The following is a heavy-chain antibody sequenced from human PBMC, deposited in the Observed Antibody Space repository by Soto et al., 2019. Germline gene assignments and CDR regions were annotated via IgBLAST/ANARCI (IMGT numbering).Heavy chain of an antibody. CDR3: ARGELGIAARPGFDY. V-gene: IGHV4-34*01. D-gene: IGHD6-6*01. J-gene: IGHJ4*02. CDR2: INHSGST. CDR1: GGSFSGYY. Sequence: SETLSLTCAVYGGSFSGYYWSWIRQPPGKGLEWIGEINHSGSTNYNPPLKSRVTISVDTSKNQFSLKLSSVTAADTAVYYCARGELGIAARPGFDYWGKGTLVTVGS.